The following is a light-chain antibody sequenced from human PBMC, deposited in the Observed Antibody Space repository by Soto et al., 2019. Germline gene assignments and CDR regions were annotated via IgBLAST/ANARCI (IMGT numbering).Light chain of an antibody. CDR3: QQYGSSPRT. Sequence: EIVLTQSPGTLSLSPGERATLSCRASQSVSNSYLAWYQPKPGQAPSLLIYGASSRATGIPDRFSGSGSGTDFTLTISRLEPEDFAVYYCQQYGSSPRTFGQGTKVEIK. V-gene: IGKV3-20*01. CDR1: QSVSNSY. J-gene: IGKJ1*01. CDR2: GAS.